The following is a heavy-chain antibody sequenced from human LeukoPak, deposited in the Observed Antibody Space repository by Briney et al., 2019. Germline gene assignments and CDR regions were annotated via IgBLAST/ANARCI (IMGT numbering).Heavy chain of an antibody. CDR1: GFTFSSYG. CDR3: ARDEERELRGDNWFDP. Sequence: PGRSLRLSCAASGFTFSSYGMHWVRQAPGKGLEWVAVIWYDGSNKYYADSVKGRFTISRDNSKNTLYLQMNSLRVEDTAVYYCARDEERELRGDNWFDPWGQGTLVTVSS. V-gene: IGHV3-33*01. CDR2: IWYDGSNK. D-gene: IGHD3-10*01. J-gene: IGHJ5*02.